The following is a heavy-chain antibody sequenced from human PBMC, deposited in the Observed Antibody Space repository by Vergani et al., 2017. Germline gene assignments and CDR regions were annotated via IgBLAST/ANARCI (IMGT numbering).Heavy chain of an antibody. J-gene: IGHJ5*02. CDR3: AREGPSSSWYWFDP. Sequence: QVQLQESGPGLVKPSQTLSLTCTVSACSITSGSSYWSWIRQPAGKGLEWIGRISTSGSTNYNPSLKSRVTISVDTSKNQFSLKLSSVTAADTAVYYCAREGPSSSWYWFDPWGQGTLVTVSS. CDR1: ACSITSGSSY. D-gene: IGHD6-13*01. CDR2: ISTSGST. V-gene: IGHV4-61*02.